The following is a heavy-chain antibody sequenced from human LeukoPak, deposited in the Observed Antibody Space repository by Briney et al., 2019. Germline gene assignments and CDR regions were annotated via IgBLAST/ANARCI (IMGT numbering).Heavy chain of an antibody. J-gene: IGHJ3*02. CDR2: IYYSGST. CDR3: ASSSSWESGAFDI. V-gene: IGHV4-31*03. Sequence: PSETLSLTCTVSGGSISSGGYYWSWIRQHPGKGLEWIGYIYYSGSTYYNPSLKSRVTISVDTSKNQFSLKLSSVTAADTAVYYCASSSSWESGAFDIWGQGTMVTVSS. CDR1: GGSISSGGYY. D-gene: IGHD6-13*01.